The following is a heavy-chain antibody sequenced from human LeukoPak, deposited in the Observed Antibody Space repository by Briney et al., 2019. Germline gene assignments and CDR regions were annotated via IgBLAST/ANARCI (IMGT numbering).Heavy chain of an antibody. V-gene: IGHV7-4-1*02. D-gene: IGHD1-26*01. J-gene: IGHJ4*02. Sequence: GASVKVSCKASGYTFTTYPINWVRQAPGQGLEWMGWIDTNTGSPTYAQGLTGRFVFSLDTSVSTAFLQINSLKAEDTALYYCARGQWEAPLLFGYWGQGTLLTVSS. CDR2: IDTNTGSP. CDR3: ARGQWEAPLLFGY. CDR1: GYTFTTYP.